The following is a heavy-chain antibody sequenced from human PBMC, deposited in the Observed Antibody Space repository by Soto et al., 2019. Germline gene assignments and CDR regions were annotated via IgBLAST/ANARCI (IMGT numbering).Heavy chain of an antibody. V-gene: IGHV3-48*02. Sequence: EVQLVESGGGMVHPGGSLRLSCAASGISFSSYSMNWVRQAPGKGLEWVSYISSTSNTIYYADSVKGRFTISRDNAKNSLCLQMNSLRDEDTAVYYCARAKYSEDYIYYYYGMDVWGQGTTVTVSS. CDR2: ISSTSNTI. CDR1: GISFSSYS. D-gene: IGHD5-12*01. J-gene: IGHJ6*02. CDR3: ARAKYSEDYIYYYYGMDV.